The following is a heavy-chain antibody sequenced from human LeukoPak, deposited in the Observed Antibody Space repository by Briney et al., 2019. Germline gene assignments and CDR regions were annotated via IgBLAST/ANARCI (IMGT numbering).Heavy chain of an antibody. CDR1: GFTFSSHA. J-gene: IGHJ4*02. Sequence: GGSLRLSCAASGFTFSSHAMSWVRQAPGKGLEWVSAISGSGGSTYCADSVKGRFTISRDNSKNTLYLHMDSPRAEDTAVYYCAKDHSEYVWGSYRRDDYWGQGTLVTVSS. D-gene: IGHD3-16*02. CDR2: ISGSGGST. V-gene: IGHV3-23*01. CDR3: AKDHSEYVWGSYRRDDY.